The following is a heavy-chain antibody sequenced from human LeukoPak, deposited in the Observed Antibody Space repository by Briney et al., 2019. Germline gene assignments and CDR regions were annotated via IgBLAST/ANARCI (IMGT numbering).Heavy chain of an antibody. CDR2: IYYSGST. V-gene: IGHV4-39*01. CDR3: AVTMIVVVMGFDP. Sequence: KPSETLSLPCTVSGGSISSYYWGWIRQPPGKGLEWIGSIYYSGSTYYNPSLKSRVTISVDTSKNQFSLKLSSVTAADTAVYYCAVTMIVVVMGFDPWGQGTLVTVSS. D-gene: IGHD3-22*01. J-gene: IGHJ5*02. CDR1: GGSISSYY.